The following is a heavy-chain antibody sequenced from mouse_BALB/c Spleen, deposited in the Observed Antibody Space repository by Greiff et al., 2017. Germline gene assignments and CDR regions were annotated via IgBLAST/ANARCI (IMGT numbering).Heavy chain of an antibody. CDR2: INPYNGDT. V-gene: IGHV1-20*02. Sequence: EVQLQQSGPELVKPGASVKISCKASGYSFTGYFMNWVMQSHGKSLEWIGRINPYNGDTFYNQKFKGKATLTVDKSSSTAHMELRSLASEDSAVYYCARYDGYYIYAMDYWGQGTSVTVSS. CDR1: GYSFTGYF. J-gene: IGHJ4*01. D-gene: IGHD2-3*01. CDR3: ARYDGYYIYAMDY.